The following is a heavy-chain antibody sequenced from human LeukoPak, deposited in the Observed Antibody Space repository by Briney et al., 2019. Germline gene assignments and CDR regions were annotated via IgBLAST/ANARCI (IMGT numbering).Heavy chain of an antibody. V-gene: IGHV3-21*01. CDR2: ISSSSSYI. Sequence: GGSLRLSCAASGFTFSSYSMNWVRQAPGKGLEWVSSISSSSSYIYYADSVKGRFTISRDNAKNSLYLQMNSLRAEGTAVYYCARDDSSSTPNFDYWGQGTLVTVSS. J-gene: IGHJ4*02. CDR1: GFTFSSYS. CDR3: ARDDSSSTPNFDY. D-gene: IGHD6-6*01.